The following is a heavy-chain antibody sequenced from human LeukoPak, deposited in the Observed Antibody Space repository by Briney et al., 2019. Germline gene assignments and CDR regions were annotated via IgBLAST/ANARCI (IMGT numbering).Heavy chain of an antibody. D-gene: IGHD1-7*01. CDR1: GYTFTSYD. CDR3: ARGTGTTNLYYYYMDV. J-gene: IGHJ6*03. Sequence: GASVKVSCKASGYTFTSYDINWVRQATGQGLEWMGGIIPIFGTANYAQKFQGRVTITTDESTSTAYMELSSLRSEDTAVYYCARGTGTTNLYYYYMDVWGKGTRSPSP. CDR2: IIPIFGTA. V-gene: IGHV1-69*05.